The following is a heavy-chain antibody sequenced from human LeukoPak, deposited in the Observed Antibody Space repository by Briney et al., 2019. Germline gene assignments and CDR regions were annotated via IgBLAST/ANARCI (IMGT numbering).Heavy chain of an antibody. J-gene: IGHJ4*02. CDR1: GGTFSSYA. Sequence: ASVKVSCKASGGTFSSYAISWVRQAPGQGLEWMGWISAYSGNTNYAQKLQGRVTMTTDTSTSTAYMELRSLRSDDTAVYYCARDSSGYYPFDYWGQGTLVTVSS. D-gene: IGHD3-22*01. CDR2: ISAYSGNT. V-gene: IGHV1-18*01. CDR3: ARDSSGYYPFDY.